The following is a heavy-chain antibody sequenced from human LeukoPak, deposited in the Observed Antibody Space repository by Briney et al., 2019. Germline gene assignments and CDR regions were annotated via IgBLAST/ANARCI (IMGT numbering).Heavy chain of an antibody. CDR2: ISGSGGST. CDR3: AKDSLGSGSSRYFDY. J-gene: IGHJ4*02. D-gene: IGHD6-19*01. V-gene: IGHV3-23*01. Sequence: GGSLRLSCAASGFTFSSCAMSWVRQAPGKGLEWVSAISGSGGSTYYADSVKGRFTISRDNSKNTLYLQMNSLRAEDTAVYYCAKDSLGSGSSRYFDYWGQGTLVTVSS. CDR1: GFTFSSCA.